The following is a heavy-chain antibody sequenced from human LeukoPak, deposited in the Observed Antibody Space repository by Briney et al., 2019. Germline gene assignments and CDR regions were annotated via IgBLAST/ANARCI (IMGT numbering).Heavy chain of an antibody. CDR1: GFTFSSYG. CDR3: AKGATRYQLLTRYYYMDV. D-gene: IGHD2-2*01. CDR2: IRYDGSNK. V-gene: IGHV3-30*02. J-gene: IGHJ6*03. Sequence: PGGSLRLSCAASGFTFSSYGMHWVRQAPGKGLEWVAFIRYDGSNKYYADSVRGRFTISRDNSKNTLYLQMNSLRSEDTAIYYCAKGATRYQLLTRYYYMDVWGKGTMVTVSS.